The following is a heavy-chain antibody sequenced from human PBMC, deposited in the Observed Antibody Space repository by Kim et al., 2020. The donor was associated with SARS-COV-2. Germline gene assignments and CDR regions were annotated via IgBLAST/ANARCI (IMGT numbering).Heavy chain of an antibody. V-gene: IGHV2-5*02. D-gene: IGHD2-8*02. Sequence: SGPTLVKPTQTLTLTCTFSGFSLITDEVGVGWLRQPPGKALEWLAVVYWDDDKRYSSSLQSRLTITKDTSKNQVVLTMTNMHPVDTGTYYCVHLITGGWIDPWGQGTLVTVSS. CDR2: VYWDDDK. CDR3: VHLITGGWIDP. J-gene: IGHJ5*02. CDR1: GFSLITDEVG.